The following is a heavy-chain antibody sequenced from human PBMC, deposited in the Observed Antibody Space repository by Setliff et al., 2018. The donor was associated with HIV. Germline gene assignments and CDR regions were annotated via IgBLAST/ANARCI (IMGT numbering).Heavy chain of an antibody. V-gene: IGHV4-4*08. CDR3: AREGEDSGSGSCDY. D-gene: IGHD3-10*01. J-gene: IGHJ4*02. Sequence: SETLSLTCAVSGASISSYSWSWIRQSPGKRLEWIGYIHSYGSTYYNPSLKSRVTISVDTSKNQFSLKLTSVTAADTAVYYCAREGEDSGSGSCDYWGQGTLVTVSS. CDR1: GASISSYS. CDR2: IHSYGST.